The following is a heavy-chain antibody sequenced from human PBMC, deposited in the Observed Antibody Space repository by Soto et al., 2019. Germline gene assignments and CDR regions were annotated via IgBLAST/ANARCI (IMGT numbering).Heavy chain of an antibody. CDR3: ARDRTGWSRGMDV. J-gene: IGHJ6*02. V-gene: IGHV3-11*01. CDR1: GFTCSDYY. CDR2: ISSSGSTI. D-gene: IGHD2-15*01. Sequence: SLRLSCAASGFTCSDYYMSWIRQAPGKVLEWVSYISSSGSTIYYADSVKGRFTISRDNAKNSLYLQMNSLRAEDTAVYYCARDRTGWSRGMDVWGQGTTVTLSS.